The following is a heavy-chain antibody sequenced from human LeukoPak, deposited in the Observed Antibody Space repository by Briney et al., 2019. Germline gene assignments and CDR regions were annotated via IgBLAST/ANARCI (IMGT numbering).Heavy chain of an antibody. CDR3: ARDLSGGGFDY. V-gene: IGHV3-21*01. CDR2: ISSSSSYI. CDR1: GFTFSGYS. Sequence: GGSLRLSCAASGFTFSGYSMNWVRQAPGKGLEWVSSISSSSSYIYYADSVKGRFTISRDNAKNSLYLQMSSLRAEDTAVYYCARDLSGGGFDYWGQGTLVTVSS. J-gene: IGHJ4*02. D-gene: IGHD3-10*01.